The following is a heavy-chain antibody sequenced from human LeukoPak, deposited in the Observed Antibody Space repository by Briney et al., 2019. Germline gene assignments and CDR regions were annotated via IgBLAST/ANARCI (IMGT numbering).Heavy chain of an antibody. CDR3: ARTLRLGYYYDSIWFDP. V-gene: IGHV1-46*01. Sequence: ASVKVSCKASGYTFTSYYMHRVRQAPGQGLEWMGIINPSGGSTSYAQKFQGRVTMTRDTSTSTVYMELSSLRSEDTAVYYCARTLRLGYYYDSIWFDPWGQGTLVTVSS. J-gene: IGHJ5*02. D-gene: IGHD3-22*01. CDR2: INPSGGST. CDR1: GYTFTSYY.